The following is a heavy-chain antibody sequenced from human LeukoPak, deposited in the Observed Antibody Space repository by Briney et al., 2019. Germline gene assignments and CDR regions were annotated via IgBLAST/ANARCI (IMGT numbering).Heavy chain of an antibody. CDR2: IWYDGSNK. CDR3: AKDVDLNHQPMYYFDY. CDR1: GLTFSSYG. V-gene: IGHV3-33*06. J-gene: IGHJ4*02. Sequence: GGSLRLSCAASGLTFSSYGMHWVRQAPGKGLEWVAVIWYDGSNKYYADSVKGRFTISRDNSKNTLYLQMNSLRAEDTAVYYCAKDVDLNHQPMYYFDYWGQGTLVTVSS. D-gene: IGHD2-2*01.